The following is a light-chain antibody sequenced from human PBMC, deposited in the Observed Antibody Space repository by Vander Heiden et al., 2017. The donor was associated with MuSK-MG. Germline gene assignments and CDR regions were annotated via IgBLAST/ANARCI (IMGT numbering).Light chain of an antibody. CDR1: QSVSSID. V-gene: IGKV3-20*01. Sequence: EIVLTQSPGTLSFSPRERATLSCRASQSVSSIDLAWYQQKPGQPPRLLIYATSSRATGIPDRFSGSGSGTDFTLTISRLEPEDFAVYYCQQYGSSPITFGQGTRLDIK. CDR3: QQYGSSPIT. CDR2: ATS. J-gene: IGKJ5*01.